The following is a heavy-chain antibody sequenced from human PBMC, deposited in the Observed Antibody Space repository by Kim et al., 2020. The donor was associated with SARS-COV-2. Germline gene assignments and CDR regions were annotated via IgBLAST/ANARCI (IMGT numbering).Heavy chain of an antibody. J-gene: IGHJ5*02. Sequence: ASVKVSCKASGYTFTSYAMHWVRQAPGQRLEWMGWINAGNGNTKYSQKFQGRVTITRDTSASTAYMELSSLRSEDTAVYYCARGPDVVSGQIVVVSGSWFDPWGQGTLVTVSS. CDR2: INAGNGNT. CDR1: GYTFTSYA. CDR3: ARGPDVVSGQIVVVSGSWFDP. V-gene: IGHV1-3*01. D-gene: IGHD2-15*01.